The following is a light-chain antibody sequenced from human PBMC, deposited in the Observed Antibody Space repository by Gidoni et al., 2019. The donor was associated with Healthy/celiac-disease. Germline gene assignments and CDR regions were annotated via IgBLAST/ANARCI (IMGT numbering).Light chain of an antibody. CDR2: VAS. J-gene: IGKJ1*01. Sequence: IAMTQSPATLSVSPGERATLPCRASQSVSSNLAWYQQKPGQAPRHLIYVASTRATGIPARFSGSGCGAEFTITISSLQSEEFAVYYCQQYNNWHWTFGQGTKVEIK. CDR1: QSVSSN. CDR3: QQYNNWHWT. V-gene: IGKV3-15*01.